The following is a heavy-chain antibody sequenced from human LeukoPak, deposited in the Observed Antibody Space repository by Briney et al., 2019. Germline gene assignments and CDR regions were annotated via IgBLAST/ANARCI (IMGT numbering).Heavy chain of an antibody. CDR3: AREYRGFDY. Sequence: SETLSPTCTVSGGSISSGGYHWSWIRQPPGKGLEWIGYIYHSGSTYYNPSLKSRVTISVDRSKNQFSLKLSSVTAADTAVYYCAREYRGFDYWGQGTLVTVSS. V-gene: IGHV4-30-2*01. CDR1: GGSISSGGYH. D-gene: IGHD1-1*01. J-gene: IGHJ4*02. CDR2: IYHSGST.